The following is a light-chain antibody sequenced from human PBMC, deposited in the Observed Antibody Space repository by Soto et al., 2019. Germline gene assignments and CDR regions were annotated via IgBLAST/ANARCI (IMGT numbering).Light chain of an antibody. CDR1: SNVVGRYNF. V-gene: IGLV2-23*02. CDR3: CSDAGSGVYV. J-gene: IGLJ1*01. Sequence: QSVLTQPASVSGSPGQSINISCNGTSNVVGRYNFVSWYQQYPGKVPRVTIYEVTKRPSGVSNRFSGSKSGNTAFLTISGLQAEGEADYFCCSDAGSGVYVFGTGTKVTVL. CDR2: EVT.